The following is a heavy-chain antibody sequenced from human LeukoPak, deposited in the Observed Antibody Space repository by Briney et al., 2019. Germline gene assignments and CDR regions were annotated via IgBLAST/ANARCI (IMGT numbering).Heavy chain of an antibody. D-gene: IGHD6-6*01. Sequence: KPLETLSLTCAVYGGSFSGYYWSWIRQPPGKGLEWIGEINHSGSTNYNPSLKSRVTISVDTSKNQFSLKLSSVTAADTAVYYCASSTPYRARPLDYWGQGTLVTVSS. J-gene: IGHJ4*02. CDR3: ASSTPYRARPLDY. V-gene: IGHV4-34*01. CDR1: GGSFSGYY. CDR2: INHSGST.